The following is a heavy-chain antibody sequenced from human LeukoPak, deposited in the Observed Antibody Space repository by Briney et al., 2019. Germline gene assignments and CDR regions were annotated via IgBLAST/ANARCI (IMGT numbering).Heavy chain of an antibody. CDR1: GFTFSSYG. CDR2: IWYDGSNK. V-gene: IGHV3-33*01. Sequence: PGGSLRLSCAASGFTFSSYGMHWVRQAPGKGLEWVAVIWYDGSNKYYADSVKGRFTISRDNSKNALYLQMNSLRAEDTAVYYCARDYSGSYYLDYWGQGTLVTVSS. CDR3: ARDYSGSYYLDY. D-gene: IGHD1-26*01. J-gene: IGHJ4*02.